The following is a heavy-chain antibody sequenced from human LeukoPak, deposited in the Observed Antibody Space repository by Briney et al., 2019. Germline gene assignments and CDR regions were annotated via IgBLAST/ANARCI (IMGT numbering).Heavy chain of an antibody. CDR2: INTDGSEG. CDR1: GFTFSSYA. Sequence: GGSLRLSCAASGFTFSSYAMSWVRQAPGKGLEWVANINTDGSEGYHEDSVRGRFTISRDNAKNSLYLQMNSLRAEDTAVYYCARERGTFDIWGPGTMVTVSS. J-gene: IGHJ3*02. CDR3: ARERGTFDI. V-gene: IGHV3-7*01.